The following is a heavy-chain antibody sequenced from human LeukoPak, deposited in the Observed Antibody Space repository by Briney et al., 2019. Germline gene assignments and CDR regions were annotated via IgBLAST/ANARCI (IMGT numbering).Heavy chain of an antibody. CDR3: ARQNDYHFDY. V-gene: IGHV3-66*04. Sequence: PGGFLRLSCAAFGIFVSNNYMSWVRQAPGKGLEWVSVMYSGGTRKYADSVKGRFTISRDSSKSTVYLQMNSLRAEDTALYCCARQNDYHFDYWGQGTLVTVSS. J-gene: IGHJ4*02. CDR1: GIFVSNNY. CDR2: MYSGGTR. D-gene: IGHD4-11*01.